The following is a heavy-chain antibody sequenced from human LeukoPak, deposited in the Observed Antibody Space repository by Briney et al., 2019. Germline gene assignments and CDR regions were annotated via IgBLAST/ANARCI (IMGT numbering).Heavy chain of an antibody. Sequence: PGGSLRLSCAASEFTFSIYAMSWVRQAPGKGLEWVSAISGSGGSTYYADSVKGRFTISRDNAKNSLYLQMNSLRAEDTAVYYCAELGITMIGGVWGKGTTVTISS. CDR3: AELGITMIGGV. CDR1: EFTFSIYA. CDR2: ISGSGGST. V-gene: IGHV3-23*01. J-gene: IGHJ6*04. D-gene: IGHD3-10*02.